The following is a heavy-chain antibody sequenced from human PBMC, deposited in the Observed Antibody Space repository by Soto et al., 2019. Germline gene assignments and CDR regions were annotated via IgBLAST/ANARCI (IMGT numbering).Heavy chain of an antibody. J-gene: IGHJ4*02. CDR3: ARGPTIRALGLTVAGRFFY. CDR1: GGSFSGYY. V-gene: IGHV4-34*01. CDR2: INHSGST. D-gene: IGHD6-19*01. Sequence: PSETLSLTCAVYGGSFSGYYWSWIRQPPGKGLEWIGEINHSGSTNYNPSLKSRVTISVDTSKNQFSLKLSSVTAADTAVYYCARGPTIRALGLTVAGRFFYWGQGTLVTVSS.